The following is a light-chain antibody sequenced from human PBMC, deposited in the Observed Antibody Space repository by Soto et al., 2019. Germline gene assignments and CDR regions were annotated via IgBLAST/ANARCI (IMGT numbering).Light chain of an antibody. Sequence: DIQMTQSPSTLSAFVGDRVTITCRASQSISLWLAWYQQKPGKAPRLLIYDVSTLESGVPSRFSGSGSGTEFSLTIKSLEPDDFATYYCQQYNSYSWTFGQGTKWIS. CDR2: DVS. CDR3: QQYNSYSWT. CDR1: QSISLW. V-gene: IGKV1-5*01. J-gene: IGKJ1*01.